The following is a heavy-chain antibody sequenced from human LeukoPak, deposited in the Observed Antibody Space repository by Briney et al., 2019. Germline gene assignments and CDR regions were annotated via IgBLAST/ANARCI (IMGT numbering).Heavy chain of an antibody. V-gene: IGHV4-4*02. CDR1: GDSLSSSHW. CDR3: AREEMPGKFDY. D-gene: IGHD1-26*01. CDR2: SYHSGNT. J-gene: IGHJ4*02. Sequence: SETLSLTRAVPGDSLSSSHWWSWVRPSPGKGLEWIWESYHSGNTNYNPSVKSRVAISLDKASNQFSLRVTSVTAADTAMYFCAREEMPGKFDYWGQGILVTVSS.